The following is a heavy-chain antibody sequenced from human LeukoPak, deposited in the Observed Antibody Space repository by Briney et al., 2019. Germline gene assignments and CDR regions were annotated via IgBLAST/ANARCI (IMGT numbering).Heavy chain of an antibody. CDR1: GFTFHNAW. CDR2: ISSSGSTI. V-gene: IGHV3-48*04. J-gene: IGHJ4*02. Sequence: GGSLRLSCAASGFTFHNAWMTWVRQAPGKGLEWVSYISSSGSTIYYADTVMGRFTISRDNAKNSLYLQMNSLRAEDTAVYYCARDDYGSGTSLDYWGQGTLVTVSS. CDR3: ARDDYGSGTSLDY. D-gene: IGHD3-10*01.